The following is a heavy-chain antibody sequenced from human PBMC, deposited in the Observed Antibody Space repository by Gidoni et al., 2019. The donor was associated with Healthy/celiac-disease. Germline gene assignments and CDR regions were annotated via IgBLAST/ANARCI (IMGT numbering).Heavy chain of an antibody. CDR2: IWYDGSNK. CDR1: GFTFSSYG. D-gene: IGHD1-26*01. J-gene: IGHJ4*02. CDR3: ARSGSYLGYFDY. Sequence: QVPLVESGGGVVQPGRSLRLSCAASGFTFSSYGRHWVRQAPGKGLEWVAVIWYDGSNKYYADSVKGRFTISRDNSKNTLYLQMNSLRAEDTAVYYCARSGSYLGYFDYWGQGTLVTVSS. V-gene: IGHV3-33*01.